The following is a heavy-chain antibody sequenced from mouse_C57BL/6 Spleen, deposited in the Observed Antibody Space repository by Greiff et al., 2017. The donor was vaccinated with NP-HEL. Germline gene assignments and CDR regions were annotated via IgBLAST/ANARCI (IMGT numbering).Heavy chain of an antibody. CDR3: ARANSSGPLFAY. V-gene: IGHV3-6*01. CDR1: GYSITSGYY. D-gene: IGHD3-1*01. Sequence: EVKLQESGPGLVKPSQSLSLTCSVTGYSITSGYYWNWIRQFPGNKLEWMGYISYDGSNNYNPSLKNRISITRDTSKNQFFLKLNSVTTEDTATYYCARANSSGPLFAYWGQGTLVTVSA. J-gene: IGHJ3*01. CDR2: ISYDGSN.